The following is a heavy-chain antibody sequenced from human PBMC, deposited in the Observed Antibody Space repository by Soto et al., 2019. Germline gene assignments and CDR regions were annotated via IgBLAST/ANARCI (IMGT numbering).Heavy chain of an antibody. J-gene: IGHJ4*02. D-gene: IGHD3-22*01. V-gene: IGHV3-30-3*01. CDR1: GFTFSSYA. Sequence: VQLVESGGGVVQPGRSLRLSCAASGFTFSSYAMHWVRQAPGKGLEWVAVISYDGSNKYYADSVKGRFTISRDNSKNTLYLQMNSLRAEDTAVYYCARGVYYYDSSGPGYWGQGTLVTVSS. CDR3: ARGVYYYDSSGPGY. CDR2: ISYDGSNK.